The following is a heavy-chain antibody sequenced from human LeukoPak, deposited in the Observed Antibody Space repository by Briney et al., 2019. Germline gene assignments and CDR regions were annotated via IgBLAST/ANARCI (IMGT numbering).Heavy chain of an antibody. D-gene: IGHD2/OR15-2a*01. J-gene: IGHJ6*03. CDR1: GFTFSSYE. V-gene: IGHV3-48*03. CDR2: ISSSGSTI. Sequence: GGSLRLSCAASGFTFSSYEMNWVRQAPGKGLEWVSYISSSGSTIYYADSVKGRFTISRDNAKNSLYLQMNSLRAEDTAVYYCATQTLSHYYYYMDVWGKGTTVTISS. CDR3: ATQTLSHYYYYMDV.